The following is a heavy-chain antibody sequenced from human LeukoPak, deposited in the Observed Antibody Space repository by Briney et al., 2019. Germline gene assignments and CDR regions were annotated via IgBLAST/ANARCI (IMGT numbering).Heavy chain of an antibody. V-gene: IGHV3-21*05. Sequence: PGGSLRLSCAASEFTFSLYATNWVRQAPGKGLEWVSYINDVSADIHYADSVKGRFTISRDNARNTLYLQMNSLRAEDTAVYYCARDTYQPGRIDSWGQGTLVIVSS. CDR1: EFTFSLYA. CDR3: ARDTYQPGRIDS. D-gene: IGHD2-2*01. J-gene: IGHJ4*02. CDR2: INDVSADI.